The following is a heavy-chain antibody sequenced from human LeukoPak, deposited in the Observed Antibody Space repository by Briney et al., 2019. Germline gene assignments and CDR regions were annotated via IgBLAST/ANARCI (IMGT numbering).Heavy chain of an antibody. D-gene: IGHD6-13*01. V-gene: IGHV3-74*01. J-gene: IGHJ4*02. CDR3: ARPPNIAAACQV. CDR1: GLTFSSYW. CDR2: INTDGSST. Sequence: GGSLRLSCAASGLTFSSYWLHWVSQAPGKGLVWGSRINTDGSSTSYADSVKSQYTNTRTNAKNTLHLHMNSLRADGAAVYYGARPPNIAAACQVWGQGTLVTVSS.